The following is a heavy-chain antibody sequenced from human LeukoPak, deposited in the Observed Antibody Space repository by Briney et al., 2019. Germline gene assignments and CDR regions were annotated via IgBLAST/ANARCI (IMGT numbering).Heavy chain of an antibody. CDR1: GGSISSYY. D-gene: IGHD3-10*01. Sequence: KTSETLSLTCTVSGGSISSYYWSWIRRPPGKGLEWIGYIYYSGSTNYNPSLKSRVTISVDTSKNQFSLKLSSVTAADTAVYYCARGTPPHGSGSYFIDYWGQGTLVTVSS. V-gene: IGHV4-59*01. J-gene: IGHJ4*02. CDR3: ARGTPPHGSGSYFIDY. CDR2: IYYSGST.